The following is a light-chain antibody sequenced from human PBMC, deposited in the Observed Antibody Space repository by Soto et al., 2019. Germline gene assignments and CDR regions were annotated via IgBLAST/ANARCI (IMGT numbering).Light chain of an antibody. V-gene: IGKV1-39*01. J-gene: IGKJ2*01. Sequence: DIQMTQSPSSLSASVGDRVTITCRASQSISSYLNWYQQKPGKAPKLLIYAASSLQSGVPSRFTRSGSGTDFTLTISSLHPEDFATYYCQQSYSTLMYTFGQGTKLEIK. CDR3: QQSYSTLMYT. CDR1: QSISSY. CDR2: AAS.